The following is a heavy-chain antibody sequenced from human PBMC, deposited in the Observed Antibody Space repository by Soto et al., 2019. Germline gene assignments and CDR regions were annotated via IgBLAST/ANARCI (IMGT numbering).Heavy chain of an antibody. CDR2: FYYSGST. CDR3: ARPRYGSGSYYY. CDR1: GGSISSGDYY. J-gene: IGHJ4*02. V-gene: IGHV4-30-4*01. D-gene: IGHD3-10*01. Sequence: PSETLSLTCSVSGGSISSGDYYWNWIRQPPGKGLEWIGHFYYSGSTYYNSSLKSRVTISVDTSKNQFSLKLSSVTAADTAVYYCARPRYGSGSYYYWGQGTLVTVSS.